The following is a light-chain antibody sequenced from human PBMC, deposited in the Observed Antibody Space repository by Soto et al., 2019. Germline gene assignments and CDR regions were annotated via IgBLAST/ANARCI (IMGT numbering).Light chain of an antibody. V-gene: IGKV1-6*01. J-gene: IGKJ2*01. Sequence: AIQMTQSPSSLSASVGDRVTITCRASQGIRDDLGWYQQKPGKAPKLLIYAASNLQSGVPSRFSGSGSGTDFTLIISSLQPEDFPTYYCLQDYDYPYTFGQGTKLEIK. CDR3: LQDYDYPYT. CDR2: AAS. CDR1: QGIRDD.